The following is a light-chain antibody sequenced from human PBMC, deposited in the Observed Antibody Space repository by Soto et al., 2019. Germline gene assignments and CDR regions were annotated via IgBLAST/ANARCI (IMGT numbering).Light chain of an antibody. CDR3: KQYKGGWA. CDR1: QSISSW. V-gene: IGKV1-5*01. CDR2: DAS. J-gene: IGKJ1*01. Sequence: DISRTQLHSTLSAYVGVRVTITCRASQSISSWLAWYQQKPGKAPKLLIYDASSLESGVPSRFSGSGSGTEFTLTISSLQPDEFATYYCKQYKGGWAFGQGTKVDIK.